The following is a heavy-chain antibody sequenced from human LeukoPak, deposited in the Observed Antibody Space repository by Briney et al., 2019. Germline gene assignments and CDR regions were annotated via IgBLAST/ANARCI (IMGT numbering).Heavy chain of an antibody. Sequence: PGGSLRLSCAASGFIFSSYCMPWVRQAPGKGLEWVAVIRNDGTKKYYASSEKGLFTITSDYSNNTLFLKSSRLRAEDAAVYYGARGLISIFGLVTHPDCWGKGTLVTVAS. CDR2: IRNDGTKK. V-gene: IGHV3-30*02. D-gene: IGHD3-3*01. J-gene: IGHJ4*02. CDR1: GFIFSSYC. CDR3: ARGLISIFGLVTHPDC.